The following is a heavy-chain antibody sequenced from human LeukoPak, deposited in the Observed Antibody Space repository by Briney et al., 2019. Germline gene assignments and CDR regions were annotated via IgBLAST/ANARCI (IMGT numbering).Heavy chain of an antibody. J-gene: IGHJ4*02. CDR3: ARDWVGTTVTAHFDY. CDR1: GFTFSRYW. V-gene: IGHV3-74*01. Sequence: GGSLRLSCAASGFTFSRYWMHWVRQAPGKGLVWVSRINSDGSSTSYADSVKGRFTISRDNAKNTLYLQMNSLRAEDTAVYYCARDWVGTTVTAHFDYWGQGTLVTVSS. CDR2: INSDGSST. D-gene: IGHD4-17*01.